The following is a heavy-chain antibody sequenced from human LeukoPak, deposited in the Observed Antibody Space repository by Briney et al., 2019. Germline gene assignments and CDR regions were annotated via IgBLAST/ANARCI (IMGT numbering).Heavy chain of an antibody. J-gene: IGHJ4*01. CDR3: AKELNPGDKVFDY. CDR1: GLSFSSYG. Sequence: GGSLRLSCAASGLSFSSYGMSWVRQAPGQGLEWVSSISGNGASIYYADSVKGRFTISKDNSKNTLHLQMNSLRAEDTAVYFCAKELNPGDKVFDYWGHGTLVTVSS. V-gene: IGHV3-23*01. CDR2: ISGNGASI. D-gene: IGHD3-16*01.